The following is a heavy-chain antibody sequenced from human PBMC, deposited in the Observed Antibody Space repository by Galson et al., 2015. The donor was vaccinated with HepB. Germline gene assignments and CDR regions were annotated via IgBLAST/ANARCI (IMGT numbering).Heavy chain of an antibody. CDR2: ISAYNGHT. J-gene: IGHJ4*02. V-gene: IGHV1-18*04. CDR1: GYTFTSYG. D-gene: IGHD3-10*01. CDR3: ARALYDYGSGSYYLDY. Sequence: SVKVSCKASGYTFTSYGISWVRQAPGQGLEWMGWISAYNGHTNYAQKLQGRVTITTDTSTTTAYMELRSLRSDDTAVYHCARALYDYGSGSYYLDYWGQGTLVTVSS.